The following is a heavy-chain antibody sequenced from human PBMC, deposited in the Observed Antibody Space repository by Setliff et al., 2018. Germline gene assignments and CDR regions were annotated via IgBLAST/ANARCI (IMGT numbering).Heavy chain of an antibody. J-gene: IGHJ4*02. D-gene: IGHD2-15*01. V-gene: IGHV4-34*12. Sequence: SETLSLTCAVYGGSFSGYYWSWIRQPPGKRLEWIGEIIHSGSTNYNPSLKSRVTISMDTSKNQFSLKVSSVTAADTAVYYCARSFSRSEKFLLDYWDQGALVTVSS. CDR2: IIHSGST. CDR1: GGSFSGYY. CDR3: ARSFSRSEKFLLDY.